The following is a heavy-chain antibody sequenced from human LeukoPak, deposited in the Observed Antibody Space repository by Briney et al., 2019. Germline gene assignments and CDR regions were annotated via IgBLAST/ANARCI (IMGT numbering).Heavy chain of an antibody. J-gene: IGHJ3*02. CDR3: ARATVEMATFDAFDI. Sequence: GGSLRLSCAASGFTFSSYSMNWVRQAPGKGLEWVSSISSSSSYIFYADSVNGRFTITRDNAKNSLYLQMNSLRAEDTAVYYCARATVEMATFDAFDIWGQGTMVTVSS. CDR2: ISSSSSYI. V-gene: IGHV3-21*01. CDR1: GFTFSSYS. D-gene: IGHD5-24*01.